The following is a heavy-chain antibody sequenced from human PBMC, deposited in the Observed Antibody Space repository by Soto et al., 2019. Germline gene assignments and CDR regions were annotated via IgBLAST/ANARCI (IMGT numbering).Heavy chain of an antibody. V-gene: IGHV1-69*08. CDR3: ARDGIAAAAGTGWFAP. CDR1: GGSFSSYT. J-gene: IGHJ5*02. CDR2: IIPILAIA. Sequence: QVQLVQSGAEVKKPGSSVKVSCKASGGSFSSYTLSWVRQAPGQGLEWMGRIIPILAIANYAQKFQGRVTITADKATSTADMELSSLRSEDTAVYYCARDGIAAAAGTGWFAPWGQGTLVTVSS. D-gene: IGHD6-13*01.